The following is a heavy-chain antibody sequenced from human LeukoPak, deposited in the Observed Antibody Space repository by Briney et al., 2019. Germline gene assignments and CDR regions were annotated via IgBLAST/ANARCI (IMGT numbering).Heavy chain of an antibody. CDR1: GGTFSSYA. D-gene: IGHD3-22*01. V-gene: IGHV1-18*01. CDR3: ARAESRYSSGYYPYYYYYMDV. Sequence: ASVKVSCKASGGTFSSYAISWVRQAPGQGLEWMGWISAYNGNTNYAQKLQGRVTMTTDTSTSTAYMELRSLRSEDTAVYYCARAESRYSSGYYPYYYYYMDVWGKGTTVTISS. CDR2: ISAYNGNT. J-gene: IGHJ6*03.